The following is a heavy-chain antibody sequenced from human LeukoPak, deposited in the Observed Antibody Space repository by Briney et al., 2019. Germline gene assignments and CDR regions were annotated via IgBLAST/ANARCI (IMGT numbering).Heavy chain of an antibody. V-gene: IGHV4-4*07. D-gene: IGHD3-22*01. Sequence: SETLSLTCSVSGGSVSTHYWSWIRQPAGKGLEWIGRIHTSGTTNYNPSLKSRVTLSLDTPNNQLSLTVTSVTAADTAVYFCARDGDGGGYPDYWGQGTLVTVSS. CDR1: GGSVSTHY. CDR2: IHTSGTT. J-gene: IGHJ4*02. CDR3: ARDGDGGGYPDY.